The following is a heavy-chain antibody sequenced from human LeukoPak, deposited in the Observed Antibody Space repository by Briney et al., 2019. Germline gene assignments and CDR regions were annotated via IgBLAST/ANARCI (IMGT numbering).Heavy chain of an antibody. V-gene: IGHV4-4*02. D-gene: IGHD1-1*01. CDR2: IYQSGTT. J-gene: IGHJ6*02. CDR3: ARGDGAPGTTYYYYGMDV. CDR1: GDSVRNSNW. Sequence: SETLSLTCAVSGDSVRNSNWWTWVRQPPGKGLEWIGGIYQSGTTKYNPSLKSRVTISVDKSKNQFSLKLSSVTAADTAIYYCARGDGAPGTTYYYYGMDVWGQGTTVTISS.